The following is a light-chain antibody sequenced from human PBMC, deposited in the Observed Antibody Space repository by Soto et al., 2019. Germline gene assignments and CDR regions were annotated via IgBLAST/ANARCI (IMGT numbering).Light chain of an antibody. V-gene: IGLV2-14*03. CDR1: SSDVGGYRY. J-gene: IGLJ1*01. Sequence: QSALTQPASVSGSPGQSITISCTGTSSDVGGYRYVSWYQQHPGKAPKLMLYDVTNRPSGVSDRFSGSKSGNTASLTISGIQDEDEADYYCSSYTTGNTPYVFGTGTKLTVL. CDR2: DVT. CDR3: SSYTTGNTPYV.